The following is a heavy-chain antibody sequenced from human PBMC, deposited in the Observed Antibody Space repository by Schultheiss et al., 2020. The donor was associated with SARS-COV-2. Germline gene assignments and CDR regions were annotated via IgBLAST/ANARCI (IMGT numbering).Heavy chain of an antibody. CDR1: GFTFSNAW. CDR3: ARVRYNWNYDSSGYPDY. D-gene: IGHD3-22*01. Sequence: ESLKISCAASGFTFSNAWMSWVRQPPGKGLEWIGEINHSGSTNYNPSLKSRVTISVDTSKNQFSLKLSSVTAADTAVYYCARVRYNWNYDSSGYPDYWGQGTLVTVSS. CDR2: INHSGST. V-gene: IGHV4-34*01. J-gene: IGHJ4*02.